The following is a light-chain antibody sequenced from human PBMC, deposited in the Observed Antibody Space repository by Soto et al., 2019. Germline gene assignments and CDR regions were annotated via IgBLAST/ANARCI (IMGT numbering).Light chain of an antibody. V-gene: IGKV3-15*01. CDR2: DAS. J-gene: IGKJ1*01. CDR3: QQYNNWPPTWT. CDR1: QTIGSN. Sequence: EIVMTQSPATLSVSPGERATLSCRASQTIGSNLAWYQQKPGQPPRLLISDASTRAADIPARFTGSGSGTEFTLTISSLESEDFAVYYCQQYNNWPPTWTFGQGTKVDI.